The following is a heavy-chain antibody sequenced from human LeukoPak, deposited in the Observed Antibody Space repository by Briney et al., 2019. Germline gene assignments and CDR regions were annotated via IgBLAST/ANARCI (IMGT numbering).Heavy chain of an antibody. CDR2: IYSSVST. CDR3: AYSGSYGHLGY. CDR1: GFTFSSYA. V-gene: IGHV4-39*01. J-gene: IGHJ4*02. D-gene: IGHD1-26*01. Sequence: GSLRLSCAASGFTFSSYAMSWVRQPPGKGREWIGSIYSSVSTYYNPSLKSRVTISVDTSKNQFSLRLSSVTAADTALYYCAYSGSYGHLGYWGQGIPVTVSS.